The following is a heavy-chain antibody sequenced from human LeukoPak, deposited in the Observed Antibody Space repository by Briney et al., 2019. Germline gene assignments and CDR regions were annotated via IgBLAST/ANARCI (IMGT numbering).Heavy chain of an antibody. CDR2: INHSGST. Sequence: PSETLSLTCAVYGGSFSGYYWSWIRQPPGKGLGWIGEINHSGSTNYNPSLKSRVTISVDTSKNQFSLKLSSVTAADTAVYYCARGIEDTAMVTVWFDPWGQGTLVTVSS. CDR3: ARGIEDTAMVTVWFDP. J-gene: IGHJ5*02. V-gene: IGHV4-34*01. D-gene: IGHD5-18*01. CDR1: GGSFSGYY.